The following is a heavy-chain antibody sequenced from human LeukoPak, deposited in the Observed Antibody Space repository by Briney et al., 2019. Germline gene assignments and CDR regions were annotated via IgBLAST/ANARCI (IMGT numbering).Heavy chain of an antibody. J-gene: IGHJ4*02. CDR1: GFSFSSFG. CDR2: LRFDGSNK. CDR3: ARNRRGFDY. D-gene: IGHD1-14*01. V-gene: IGHV3-30*02. Sequence: PGGSLRLSCAASGFSFSSFGMHWVRQAPGKGLEWVAFLRFDGSNKYYVDSVRGRFTISRDNAKNSLYLQMNSLRAEDTAVYYCARNRRGFDYWGQGTLVTVSS.